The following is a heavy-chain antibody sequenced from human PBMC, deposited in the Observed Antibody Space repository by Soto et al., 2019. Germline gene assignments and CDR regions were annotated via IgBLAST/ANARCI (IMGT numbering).Heavy chain of an antibody. CDR1: GGSFSGYY. D-gene: IGHD3-3*01. CDR3: ARAQPYYDFWSGYRPGLTYYYYMDV. CDR2: INHSGST. Sequence: SETLSLTCAVYGGSFSGYYWSWIRQPPGKGLEWIGEINHSGSTNYNPSLKSRVTISVDTSKNQFSLKLSSVTAADTAVYYCARAQPYYDFWSGYRPGLTYYYYMDVWGKGTTVTVSS. V-gene: IGHV4-34*01. J-gene: IGHJ6*03.